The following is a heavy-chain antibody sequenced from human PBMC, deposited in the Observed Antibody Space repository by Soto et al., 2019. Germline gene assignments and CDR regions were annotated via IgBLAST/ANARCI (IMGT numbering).Heavy chain of an antibody. CDR1: GGTFGSYA. V-gene: IGHV1-69*01. CDR3: ARSQGSSTSLEIYYYYYYGMDV. D-gene: IGHD2-2*01. J-gene: IGHJ6*02. Sequence: QVQLVQSGAEVKKPGSSVEVSCKASGGTFGSYAISWVRQDPGQGLEWMGGIIPIPGTANYAQKFQGRVTIAADESTSTAYMELSSLRSEDTAVYYCARSQGSSTSLEIYYYYYYGMDVWGQGTTVTVSS. CDR2: IIPIPGTA.